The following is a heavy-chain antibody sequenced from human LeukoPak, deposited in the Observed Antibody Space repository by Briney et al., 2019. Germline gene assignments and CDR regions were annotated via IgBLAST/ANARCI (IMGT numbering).Heavy chain of an antibody. CDR1: GFRFSSYA. V-gene: IGHV3-23*01. CDR2: ISGSGGST. D-gene: IGHD3-3*01. CDR3: VKGGKNYDFWRFDY. J-gene: IGHJ4*02. Sequence: GGSLRLSCGASGFRFSSYAMSWLRPAPGKGLEWVSSISGSGGSTYYTDSVKGRFAISRDNSKSTLYLQMNSLGTDDTAVYYCVKGGKNYDFWRFDYWGQGTLVTASS.